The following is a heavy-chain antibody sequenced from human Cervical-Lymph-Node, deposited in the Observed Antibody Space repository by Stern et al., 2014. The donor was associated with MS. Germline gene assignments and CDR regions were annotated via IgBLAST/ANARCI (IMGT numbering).Heavy chain of an antibody. V-gene: IGHV1-18*01. D-gene: IGHD3-16*01. CDR3: AMSGGGF. CDR1: GYTFTNYG. Sequence: VQLVQSGPEVKKPGASVKVSCKASGYTFTNYGINWVRQAPGQVLEWMGRSSTNNGNTHNAQTIQGRVAMTTDSSTTAAYMELRSLRSDDTAVYYCAMSGGGFWGRGTLVTVSS. CDR2: SSTNNGNT. J-gene: IGHJ4*02.